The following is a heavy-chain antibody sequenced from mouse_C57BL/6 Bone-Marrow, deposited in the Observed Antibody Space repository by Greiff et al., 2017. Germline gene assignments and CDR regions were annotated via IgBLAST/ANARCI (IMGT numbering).Heavy chain of an antibody. Sequence: VQLQQPGAELVKPGASVKLSCKASGYTFTSYWMQWVKQRPGQGLEWIGEIDPSDSYTNSNQKFKGKATLTVNTSSSKAYMQLSILTSEDSAVYYWASLYYGSSHWYFDVWGTGTTVTVSS. D-gene: IGHD1-1*01. V-gene: IGHV1-50*01. CDR2: IDPSDSYT. CDR1: GYTFTSYW. J-gene: IGHJ1*03. CDR3: ASLYYGSSHWYFDV.